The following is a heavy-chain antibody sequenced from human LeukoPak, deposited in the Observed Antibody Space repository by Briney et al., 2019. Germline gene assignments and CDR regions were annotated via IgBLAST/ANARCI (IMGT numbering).Heavy chain of an antibody. J-gene: IGHJ4*02. V-gene: IGHV3-74*03. CDR3: VRSLSGSREY. D-gene: IGHD5-24*01. Sequence: SGESLTLSCAASGFTLSNYWVHWVRQAPGEGLVWVSRINEPGTWPTYEDSVRGRFTISRDNAKNTVSLHMKNLRAEDTAVYYSVRSLSGSREYWGQGTLVTVSS. CDR2: INEPGTWP. CDR1: GFTLSNYW.